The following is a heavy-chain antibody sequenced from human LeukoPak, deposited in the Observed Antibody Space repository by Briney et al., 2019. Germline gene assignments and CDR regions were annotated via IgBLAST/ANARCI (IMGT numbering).Heavy chain of an antibody. D-gene: IGHD6-13*01. Sequence: PGGSLRLSCAASGFTFSSYGMHWVRQAPGEGLEWVSFIHYDGSYKYYADSVKGRFTISRDNAKNSLYLQMNSLRAEDTAVYYCARMRSWYTGFDYWGQGTLVTVSS. V-gene: IGHV3-30*02. CDR2: IHYDGSYK. CDR3: ARMRSWYTGFDY. CDR1: GFTFSSYG. J-gene: IGHJ4*02.